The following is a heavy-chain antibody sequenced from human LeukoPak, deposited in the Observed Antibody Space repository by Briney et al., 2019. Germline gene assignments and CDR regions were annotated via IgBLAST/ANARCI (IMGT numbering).Heavy chain of an antibody. CDR1: GDSISNYY. Sequence: SETLSLTCIVSGDSISNYYWSWIRQPPGKGLEWIGYVYNSGNTNYNPSLKSRVTISVDTSKNQFSLKLNSVTAADTAVYYCARDRSSSSAGYYFDYWGQGTLVTVSS. J-gene: IGHJ4*02. V-gene: IGHV4-59*01. CDR2: VYNSGNT. CDR3: ARDRSSSSAGYYFDY. D-gene: IGHD6-6*01.